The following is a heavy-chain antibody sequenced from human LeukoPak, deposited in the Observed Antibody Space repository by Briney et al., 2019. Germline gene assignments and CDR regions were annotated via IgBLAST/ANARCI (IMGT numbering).Heavy chain of an antibody. V-gene: IGHV4-34*01. D-gene: IGHD4-23*01. CDR1: GGSFSGYY. Sequence: SETLSLTCAVYGGSFSGYYWSWIRQPPGKGLEWIGEINHSGSTNYNPSLKSRVTISVDTSKNQFSLKLSSVTAADTAVYYCASRASDTVVQNINWFDPWGQGTPVTVSS. CDR3: ASRASDTVVQNINWFDP. CDR2: INHSGST. J-gene: IGHJ5*02.